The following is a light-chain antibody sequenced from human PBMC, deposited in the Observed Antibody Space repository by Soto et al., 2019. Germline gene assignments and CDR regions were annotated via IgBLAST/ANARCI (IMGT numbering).Light chain of an antibody. Sequence: EVAMTQSTATLSVSPGERAILYCRTSQSVDSNLAWYQQKPGLAPRLLIYGASTRATGIPTRFSGSGSGTEFTLTISSLQSEDFAIYYCQQYDNRPPFTFGPGTRVDIK. CDR2: GAS. V-gene: IGKV3-15*01. J-gene: IGKJ3*01. CDR3: QQYDNRPPFT. CDR1: QSVDSN.